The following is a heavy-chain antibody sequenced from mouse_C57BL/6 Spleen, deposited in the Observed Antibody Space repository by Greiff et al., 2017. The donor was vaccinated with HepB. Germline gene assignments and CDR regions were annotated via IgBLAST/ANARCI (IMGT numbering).Heavy chain of an antibody. CDR3: ARDDQGFAY. J-gene: IGHJ3*01. Sequence: QVQLQQSGAELARPGASVKLSCKASGYTFTSYGISWVKQRTGQGLEWIGEIYPRSGNTYYNEKFKGKATLTADKSSSTAYMELRSLTSEDSAVYFCARDDQGFAYWGQGTLVTVSA. V-gene: IGHV1-81*01. CDR1: GYTFTSYG. D-gene: IGHD2-12*01. CDR2: IYPRSGNT.